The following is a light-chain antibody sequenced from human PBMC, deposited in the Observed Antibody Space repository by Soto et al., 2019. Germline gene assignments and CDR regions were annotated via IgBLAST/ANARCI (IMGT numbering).Light chain of an antibody. CDR3: QQYGYSPGLA. J-gene: IGKJ4*01. CDR2: GAS. CDR1: QSVSSY. V-gene: IGKV3-20*01. Sequence: EIVLTQSPATLSLSPGERATLSCRASQSVSSYLAWYQQKPGQAPRLLIYGASIRATGIPDRFSGSGSGTDFTLTISRLEPEDFAVYFCQQYGYSPGLACGGGTKVDIK.